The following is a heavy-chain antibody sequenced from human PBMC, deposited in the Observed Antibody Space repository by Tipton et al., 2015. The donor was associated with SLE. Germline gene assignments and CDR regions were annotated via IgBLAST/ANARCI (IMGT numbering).Heavy chain of an antibody. J-gene: IGHJ4*02. V-gene: IGHV4-39*07. CDR1: GDSINSKTYY. D-gene: IGHD3-3*01. CDR2: IYYTGST. Sequence: TLSLTCRVSGDSINSKTYYWGWIRQPPGKGLEWIGTIYYTGSTFYNPSLKSRVTISVDTSKNQFSLKLSSVTAADTAVYYCAGSGEHYFDYWGQGTLVTVSS. CDR3: AGSGEHYFDY.